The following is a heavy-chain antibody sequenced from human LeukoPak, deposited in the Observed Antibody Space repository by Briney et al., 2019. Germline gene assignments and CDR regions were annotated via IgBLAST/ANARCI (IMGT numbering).Heavy chain of an antibody. Sequence: ASVKVSCKASGYTFTSYGISWVRQAPGQGLEWMGWISAYNGNTNYAQKLQGRVTMTTDTSTSTAYMELRSLRSDDTAVYYCARVCYDSSGYYYVYYYYYYMDVWGKGTTVTVSS. J-gene: IGHJ6*03. CDR1: GYTFTSYG. V-gene: IGHV1-18*01. D-gene: IGHD3-22*01. CDR2: ISAYNGNT. CDR3: ARVCYDSSGYYYVYYYYYYMDV.